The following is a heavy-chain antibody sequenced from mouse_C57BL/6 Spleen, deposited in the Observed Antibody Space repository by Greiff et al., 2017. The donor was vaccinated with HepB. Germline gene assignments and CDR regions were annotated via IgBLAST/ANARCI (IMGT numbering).Heavy chain of an antibody. J-gene: IGHJ2*01. V-gene: IGHV1-31*01. CDR3: ARLEDYGSRKGYFDY. CDR1: GYSFTSYY. D-gene: IGHD1-1*01. CDR2: IYPYNGVS. Sequence: EVQLQQSGPELVKPGASVKISCKASGYSFTSYYMHWVKQSHGNILDWIGYIYPYNGVSSYNQKFKGKATLTVDKSSSTAYMELRSLTSEDSAVYYCARLEDYGSRKGYFDYWGQGTTLTVSS.